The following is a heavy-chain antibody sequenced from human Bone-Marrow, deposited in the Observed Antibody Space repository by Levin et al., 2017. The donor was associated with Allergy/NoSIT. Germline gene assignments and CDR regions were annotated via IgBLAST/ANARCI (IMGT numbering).Heavy chain of an antibody. CDR3: ARGRIEEQGDRAWFDS. D-gene: IGHD2-21*02. CDR2: IYLGGST. Sequence: SETLSLTCSVSGDSTTSYYWSWIRQPAGKGLEWIGRIYLGGSTNYNPSLKSRVSMSVDTPNNQFSLTLTSVTAADAAVYFCARGRIEEQGDRAWFDSGGQGILVTDSS. J-gene: IGHJ5*01. CDR1: GDSTTSYY. V-gene: IGHV4-4*07.